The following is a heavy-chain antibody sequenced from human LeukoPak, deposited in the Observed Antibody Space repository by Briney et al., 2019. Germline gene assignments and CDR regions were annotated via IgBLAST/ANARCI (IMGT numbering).Heavy chain of an antibody. Sequence: ASVKVSCKASGYTFTSYVMHWVRQAPGQRLEWMGCINDGNGNTKYSQEFQGRVTMTRDMSTSTVYMELSSLRSEDTAVYYCARDRIAATETADAFDIWGQGTMVTVSS. J-gene: IGHJ3*02. CDR2: INDGNGNT. CDR1: GYTFTSYV. CDR3: ARDRIAATETADAFDI. V-gene: IGHV1-3*03. D-gene: IGHD6-13*01.